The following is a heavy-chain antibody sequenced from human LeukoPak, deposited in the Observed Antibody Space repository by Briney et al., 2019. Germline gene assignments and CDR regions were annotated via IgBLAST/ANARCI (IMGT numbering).Heavy chain of an antibody. CDR3: ARDRPSLSMWELLDAFDI. Sequence: GGSLRLSCAASGFTFSTYSMNWVRQAPGKGLEWVSSISSSSSYIYYADSVKGRFTISRDNAKNSLYLQMNSLRAEDTAVYYCARDRPSLSMWELLDAFDIWGQGTMVTVSS. V-gene: IGHV3-21*01. CDR2: ISSSSSYI. J-gene: IGHJ3*02. CDR1: GFTFSTYS. D-gene: IGHD1-26*01.